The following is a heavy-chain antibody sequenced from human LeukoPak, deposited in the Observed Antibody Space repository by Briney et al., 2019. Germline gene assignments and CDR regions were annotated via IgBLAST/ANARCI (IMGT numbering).Heavy chain of an antibody. CDR1: GYSCTSYW. V-gene: IGHV5-10-1*01. J-gene: IGHJ2*01. Sequence: GASLRISCKGSGYSCTSYWISWVRQLPGKGLEWMGRIDPSDSYTNYSPSFQGHVTISADKSISTAYLQWSSLKASDTAMYYCARHPPAWYFDLWGRGTLVTVSS. CDR3: ARHPPAWYFDL. CDR2: IDPSDSYT.